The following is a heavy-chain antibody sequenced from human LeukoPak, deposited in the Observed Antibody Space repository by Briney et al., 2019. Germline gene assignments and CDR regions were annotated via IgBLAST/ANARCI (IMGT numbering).Heavy chain of an antibody. V-gene: IGHV4-34*01. CDR1: GGSFSGYY. D-gene: IGHD2-2*01. CDR3: ARHCSSTTCYSDPRRDY. CDR2: INPSGST. J-gene: IGHJ4*02. Sequence: SETLSLTCAVYGGSFSGYYWSWIRQPPGKGLEWIGEINPSGSTNYNPSLKSRVTVSVDTSKNQFSLNLSSVTAADTAVYYCARHCSSTTCYSDPRRDYWGQGTLVTVSS.